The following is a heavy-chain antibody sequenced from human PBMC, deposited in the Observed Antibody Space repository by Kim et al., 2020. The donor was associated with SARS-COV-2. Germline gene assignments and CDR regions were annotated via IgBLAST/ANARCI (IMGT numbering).Heavy chain of an antibody. D-gene: IGHD2-21*02. CDR1: GGTFSSYA. V-gene: IGHV1-69*13. CDR2: IIPIFGTA. Sequence: SVKVSCKASGGTFSSYAISWVRQAPGQGLEWMGGIIPIFGTANYAQKSKGRVTITAEESTSTAYMELSSLRSEDTAVYYCARAGAYCGGDCYSLFDYWGQGTLVTVSS. CDR3: ARAGAYCGGDCYSLFDY. J-gene: IGHJ4*02.